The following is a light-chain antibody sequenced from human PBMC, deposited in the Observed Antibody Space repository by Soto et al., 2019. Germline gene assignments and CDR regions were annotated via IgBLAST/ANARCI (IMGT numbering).Light chain of an antibody. CDR3: QQYNIWPQYT. J-gene: IGKJ2*01. CDR2: GAS. Sequence: IVMTQSPATLSVSPGERATLSCRASQTVSSDLAWYQQKPGQAPRLLMYGASTRAAGVPARFSGSGSGTEFTLTISRLESEDFCVYFCQQYNIWPQYTFGQGPKVDIK. V-gene: IGKV3-15*01. CDR1: QTVSSD.